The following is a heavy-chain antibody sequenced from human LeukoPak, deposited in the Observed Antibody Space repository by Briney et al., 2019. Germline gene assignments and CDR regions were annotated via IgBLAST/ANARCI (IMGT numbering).Heavy chain of an antibody. J-gene: IGHJ4*02. Sequence: GAPVSVSDTPSESTVTLYYMPWMRQAPGQGLEWRGWINFNNGDTIDAQKFKGRAFMTGDTSISTAYMELSRLTYDDTAVYYCARNGEIWGQGTLVTVSS. CDR1: ESTVTLYY. CDR2: INFNNGDT. V-gene: IGHV1-2*02. CDR3: ARNGEI. D-gene: IGHD3-10*01.